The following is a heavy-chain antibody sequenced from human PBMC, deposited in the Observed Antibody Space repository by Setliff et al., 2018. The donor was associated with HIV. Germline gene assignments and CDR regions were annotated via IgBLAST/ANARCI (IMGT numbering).Heavy chain of an antibody. CDR3: AKADDGAAAGPGP. CDR2: VWYDGINK. J-gene: IGHJ5*02. V-gene: IGHV3-33*03. Sequence: GGSLRLSCAASGFTFSSYAMHWVRQAPGKGLEWVAVVWYDGINKNYADSVEGRFTISRDNSKNTVWLEMNSLRVEDSALYYCAKADDGAAAGPGPWGQGTLVTVSS. CDR1: GFTFSSYA. D-gene: IGHD6-13*01.